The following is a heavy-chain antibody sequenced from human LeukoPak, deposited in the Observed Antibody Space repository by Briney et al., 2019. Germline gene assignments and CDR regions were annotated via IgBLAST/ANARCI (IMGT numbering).Heavy chain of an antibody. J-gene: IGHJ4*02. CDR1: GFTFSSYS. V-gene: IGHV3-21*01. Sequence: KPGGSLRLSCAASGFTFSSYSMNWVRQAPGKGLEWVSSISSSSSYIYYADSVKGRFTISRDNAKNSLYLQMNSLRAEDTAVYYCARETRGWSPLDFDYWGQGTLVTVSS. D-gene: IGHD6-19*01. CDR2: ISSSSSYI. CDR3: ARETRGWSPLDFDY.